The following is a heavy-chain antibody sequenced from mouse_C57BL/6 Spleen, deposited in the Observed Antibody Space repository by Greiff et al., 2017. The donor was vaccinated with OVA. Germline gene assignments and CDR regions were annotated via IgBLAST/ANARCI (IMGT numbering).Heavy chain of an antibody. Sequence: VQLKESGPELVKPGASVKIPCKASGYTFTDYNMDWVKQSHGKSLEWIGDINPNNGGTIYNQKFKGKATLTVDKSSSTAYMELRSLTSEDTAVYYCARGGYGRSDYWGQGTSVTVSS. CDR3: ARGGYGRSDY. CDR1: GYTFTDYN. CDR2: INPNNGGT. V-gene: IGHV1-18*01. J-gene: IGHJ4*01. D-gene: IGHD1-1*01.